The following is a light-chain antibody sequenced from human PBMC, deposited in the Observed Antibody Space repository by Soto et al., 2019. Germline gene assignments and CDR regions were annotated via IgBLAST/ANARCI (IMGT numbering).Light chain of an antibody. V-gene: IGKV1-39*01. CDR2: AES. CDR3: HQSYSTPYS. J-gene: IGKJ2*01. Sequence: DIQMNQSPSSLSASVGDRVTITCRASQSISSYLNWYQQKPGKAPKLLIYAESSLQSGVPSRFSGSGSGTDFTITISSLQPEDFATYYCHQSYSTPYSFGQGTKLEIK. CDR1: QSISSY.